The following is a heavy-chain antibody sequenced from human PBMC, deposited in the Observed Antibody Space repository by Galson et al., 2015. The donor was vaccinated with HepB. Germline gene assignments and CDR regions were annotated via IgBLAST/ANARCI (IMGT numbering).Heavy chain of an antibody. Sequence: SVKVSCKASGYTFTGYAMNWLRQAPGQGLEWMGWINTDTGNPTYAQGFTGRFVFSLDTSVSTAYLQISSLKAEDTAVYYCARPRHYGPYYFDQWGQGTLVTVSS. V-gene: IGHV7-4-1*02. CDR1: GYTFTGYA. J-gene: IGHJ4*02. D-gene: IGHD3-10*01. CDR3: ARPRHYGPYYFDQ. CDR2: INTDTGNP.